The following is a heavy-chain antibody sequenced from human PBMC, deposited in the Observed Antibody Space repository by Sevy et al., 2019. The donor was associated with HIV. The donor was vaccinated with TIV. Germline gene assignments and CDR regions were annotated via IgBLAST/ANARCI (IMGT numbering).Heavy chain of an antibody. Sequence: SETLSLTCTVSGGSISSSSYYWGWIRQPPGKGLEWIGSIYYSGSTYYNPSLKSRVTISVDTSKNQFSLKLSSVTAADTAVYYCATDGVTTNYCYYGMDVWGQGTTVTVS. J-gene: IGHJ6*02. D-gene: IGHD2-21*02. CDR2: IYYSGST. CDR3: ATDGVTTNYCYYGMDV. CDR1: GGSISSSSYY. V-gene: IGHV4-39*01.